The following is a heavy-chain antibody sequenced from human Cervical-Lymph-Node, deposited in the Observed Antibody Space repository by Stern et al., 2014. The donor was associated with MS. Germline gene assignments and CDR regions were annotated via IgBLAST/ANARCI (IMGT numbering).Heavy chain of an antibody. CDR3: ARKVILVAGTPYCCYGLDV. V-gene: IGHV1-2*06. D-gene: IGHD6-19*01. CDR1: GYTFTAYY. J-gene: IGHJ6*02. Sequence: VQLVESGAEVKKPGASVKVSCKASGYTFTAYYLTWVRQAPGQGLEWMGRINPNSGATIYAQKFQGRVTMTRDTSISTAYMELSGLRSDDTAVYYCARKVILVAGTPYCCYGLDVWGQGTTVTVS. CDR2: INPNSGAT.